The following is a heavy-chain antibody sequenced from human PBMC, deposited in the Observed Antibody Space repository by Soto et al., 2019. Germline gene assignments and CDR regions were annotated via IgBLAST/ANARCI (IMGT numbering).Heavy chain of an antibody. V-gene: IGHV1-18*04. Sequence: QGQLVQSGAEVKKPGASVKVSCKASGYTFNKYSISWVRQAPGQGLEWMGWISASNGNTDFAQKFQGRVTIAIDTSTSKAYMELRSLRSDDTAVFYCTRGHGDFAGDFDYWGQGTLVTVSS. J-gene: IGHJ4*02. CDR2: ISASNGNT. CDR1: GYTFNKYS. CDR3: TRGHGDFAGDFDY. D-gene: IGHD4-17*01.